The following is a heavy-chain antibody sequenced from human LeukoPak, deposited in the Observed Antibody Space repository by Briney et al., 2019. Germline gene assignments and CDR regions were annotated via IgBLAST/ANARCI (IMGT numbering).Heavy chain of an antibody. CDR3: ARGPYNWMTYGYYYYGMDV. Sequence: GGSVKVSCRASGYTFSSYDINWVRQATGQGLEWVGWMNPNSGNTDYAQKFQGRVTITRNTSISTAYMELSSLRAEDTAVYYCARGPYNWMTYGYYYYGMDVWGQGPTATVS. CDR2: MNPNSGNT. CDR1: GYTFSSYD. D-gene: IGHD1-20*01. J-gene: IGHJ6*02. V-gene: IGHV1-8*01.